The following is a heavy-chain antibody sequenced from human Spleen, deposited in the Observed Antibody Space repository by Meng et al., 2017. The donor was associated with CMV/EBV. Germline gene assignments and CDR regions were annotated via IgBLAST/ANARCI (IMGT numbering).Heavy chain of an antibody. CDR2: IIPIFGTP. J-gene: IGHJ5*02. V-gene: IGHV1-69*05. Sequence: SVKVSCKASGGTFSNYVITWVRQAPGQGLEWMGGIIPIFGTPNHAQKFQGRVTVSTDESTSTVYMELSSLASEDTAVYYCARVLFGTSRGWFDPWGQGTLVTVSS. CDR1: GGTFSNYV. D-gene: IGHD2-2*01. CDR3: ARVLFGTSRGWFDP.